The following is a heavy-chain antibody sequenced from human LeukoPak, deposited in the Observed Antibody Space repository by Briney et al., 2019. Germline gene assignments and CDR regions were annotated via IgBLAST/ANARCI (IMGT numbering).Heavy chain of an antibody. Sequence: GGSLRLSCAASGFTVSSNYMSWVRQAPGKGLEWVSVIYSGGSTYYADSVKGRFTISRDNSKNTLYLQMNSLRAEDTAVYYCARGAIPAAMQHFDWSAGCYFDYWGQGTLVTVSS. J-gene: IGHJ4*02. D-gene: IGHD2-2*01. CDR2: IYSGGST. CDR1: GFTVSSNY. V-gene: IGHV3-53*01. CDR3: ARGAIPAAMQHFDWSAGCYFDY.